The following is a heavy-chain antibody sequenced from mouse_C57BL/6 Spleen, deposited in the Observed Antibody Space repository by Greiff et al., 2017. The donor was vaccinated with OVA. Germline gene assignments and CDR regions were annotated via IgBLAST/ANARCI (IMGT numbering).Heavy chain of an antibody. Sequence: EVQLVESGGGLVKPGGSLKLSCAASGFTFSSYAMSWVRQTPEKRLEWVATISDGGSYTYYPDNVKGRFTISRDNAKNNLYLQMSHLKSEDTAMYYCARDHYYGSSYAYYFDYWGQGTTLTVSS. CDR1: GFTFSSYA. V-gene: IGHV5-4*01. CDR2: ISDGGSYT. CDR3: ARDHYYGSSYAYYFDY. D-gene: IGHD1-1*01. J-gene: IGHJ2*01.